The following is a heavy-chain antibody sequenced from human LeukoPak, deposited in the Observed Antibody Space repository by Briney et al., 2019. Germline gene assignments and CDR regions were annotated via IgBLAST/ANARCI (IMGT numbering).Heavy chain of an antibody. CDR1: GFTFRSHA. D-gene: IGHD6-19*01. CDR3: ARDYSGWYVFDY. Sequence: PGGSLRLSCAASGFTFRSHAFHWVRQAPGKGLEWVAFISWDSKIRYYAESVKGRFTLSRDSSKSTVYLQMNSLRIEDTALYYCARDYSGWYVFDYWGQGTLVAVSP. V-gene: IGHV3-30*04. J-gene: IGHJ4*02. CDR2: ISWDSKIR.